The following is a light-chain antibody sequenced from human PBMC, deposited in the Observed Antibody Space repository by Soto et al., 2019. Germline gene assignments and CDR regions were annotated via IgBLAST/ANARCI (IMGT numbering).Light chain of an antibody. CDR2: DAS. CDR1: QSVSNY. CDR3: QQRDNWPPIT. Sequence: EIVLTQSPATLSLSPGERATLSCRASQSVSNYLAWYQQKPGQAPRLLIYDASNRATGIPARFSGSGSETDFTLTISSLEPEDFAVYYCQQRDNWPPITFGQGTRIEIK. J-gene: IGKJ5*01. V-gene: IGKV3-11*01.